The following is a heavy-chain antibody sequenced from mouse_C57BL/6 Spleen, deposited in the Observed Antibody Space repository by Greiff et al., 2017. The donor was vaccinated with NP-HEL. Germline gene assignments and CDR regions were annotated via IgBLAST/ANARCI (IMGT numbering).Heavy chain of an antibody. CDR1: GFSFNTYA. CDR2: IRSKSNNYAT. J-gene: IGHJ1*03. CDR3: VRHGDYYGSSNWYFDV. V-gene: IGHV10-1*01. Sequence: EVQLVESGGGLVQPKGSLKLSCAASGFSFNTYAMNWVRQAPGKGLEWVARIRSKSNNYATYYADSVKDRFTISRDDSESMLYLQMNNLKTEDTAMYYCVRHGDYYGSSNWYFDVWGTGTTVTVSS. D-gene: IGHD1-1*01.